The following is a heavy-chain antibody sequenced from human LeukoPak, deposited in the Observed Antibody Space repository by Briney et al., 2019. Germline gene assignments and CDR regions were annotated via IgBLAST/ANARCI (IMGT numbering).Heavy chain of an antibody. V-gene: IGHV4-39*01. J-gene: IGHJ4*02. CDR2: FDHTGTT. D-gene: IGHD3-9*01. CDR1: GVSISSSSYY. Sequence: SETLSLTCNVSGVSISSSSYYWGWIRQPPGKGLEWIGSFDHTGTTYYNPSLKSRVTTSVDTSNNQFSLRLSSVTAADTAVYYCARWVDLTVYWGQGTLVTVSS. CDR3: ARWVDLTVY.